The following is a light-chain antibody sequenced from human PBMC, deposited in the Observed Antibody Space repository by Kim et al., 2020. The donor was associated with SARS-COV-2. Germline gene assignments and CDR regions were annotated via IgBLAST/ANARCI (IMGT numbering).Light chain of an antibody. CDR3: GTWDTSLSGVV. CDR2: DNN. V-gene: IGLV1-51*01. Sequence: QSVLTQPPSVSAAPGQKVTISCSGSSSNIGEKSVSWYQQLPGTAPKLLIFDNNKRPSGIPDRFSGSKSGTSATLDITGLQTGDEADYYCGTWDTSLSGVVFGRGTQLTVL. J-gene: IGLJ2*01. CDR1: SSNIGEKS.